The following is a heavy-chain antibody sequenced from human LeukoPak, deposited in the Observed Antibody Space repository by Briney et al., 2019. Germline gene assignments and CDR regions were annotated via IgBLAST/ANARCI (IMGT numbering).Heavy chain of an antibody. J-gene: IGHJ4*02. CDR2: IWYDGSNK. D-gene: IGHD2-2*01. CDR3: ARDGTIVVVPAAAPDY. CDR1: GFTFSSYG. Sequence: PGGSLRLSCAASGFTFSSYGMHWVRQAPGKGLEWVAVIWYDGSNKYYADSVKGRLTISRDNSKNTLYLQMNSLRAEDTAVYYCARDGTIVVVPAAAPDYWGQGTLVTVSS. V-gene: IGHV3-33*01.